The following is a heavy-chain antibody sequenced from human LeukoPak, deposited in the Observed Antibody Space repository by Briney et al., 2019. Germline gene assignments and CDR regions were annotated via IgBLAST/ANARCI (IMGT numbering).Heavy chain of an antibody. D-gene: IGHD3-22*01. V-gene: IGHV3-23*01. J-gene: IGHJ4*02. CDR1: GFTFSSYA. CDR2: ISGSGGST. CDR3: AKDLPRNYYSSAFDY. Sequence: PGGSLRLSCAPSGFTFSSYAMSWVRQAPGKGLEWVSAISGSGGSTYYADSVKGRFTISRDNSKNTLYLQMNSLRAEDTAVYYCAKDLPRNYYSSAFDYWGQGTLVTVSS.